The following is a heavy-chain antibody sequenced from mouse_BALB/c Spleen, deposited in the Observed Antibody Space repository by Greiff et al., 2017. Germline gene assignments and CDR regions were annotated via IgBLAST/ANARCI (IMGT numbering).Heavy chain of an antibody. CDR1: GFTFTYYN. CDR2: INPNNGGT. Sequence: EVQLQQSGPELVKPGASVKISCKASGFTFTYYNMDWVKQSHGKSLEWIGDINPNNGGTIYNQKFKGKATLTVDKSSSTAYMELRSLTSEDTAVYYCANRYDGAWLAYWGQGTLVTVSA. CDR3: ANRYDGAWLAY. D-gene: IGHD2-14*01. J-gene: IGHJ3*01. V-gene: IGHV1-18*01.